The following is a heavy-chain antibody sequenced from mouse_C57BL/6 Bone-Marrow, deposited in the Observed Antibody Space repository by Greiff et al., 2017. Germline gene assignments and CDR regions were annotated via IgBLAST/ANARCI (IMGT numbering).Heavy chain of an antibody. J-gene: IGHJ4*01. Sequence: QVQLKQSGAELVRPGASVTLSCKASGYTFTDYEMHWVKQTPVHGLEWIGAIDPETGGTAYNQKIKGKGILTADKSSSTAYMELRSLTSEDSAVYYCTSHGVQVRPPSYYCAIDYWGQGTSVTVSS. CDR2: IDPETGGT. CDR1: GYTFTDYE. D-gene: IGHD3-2*02. V-gene: IGHV1-15*01. CDR3: TSHGVQVRPPSYYCAIDY.